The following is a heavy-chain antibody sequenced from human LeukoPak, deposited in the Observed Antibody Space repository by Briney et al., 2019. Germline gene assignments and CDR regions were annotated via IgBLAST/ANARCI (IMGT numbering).Heavy chain of an antibody. Sequence: GASVKVSCKASGGTFSSYAINWVRQAPGQGLEWMGGVIPTFGTANYAQKFQGRVTITADESTSTAYMELSSLRSEDTAVYYCATSVVYYDILTGYYFQHWGQGTLVTVSS. J-gene: IGHJ1*01. CDR1: GGTFSSYA. CDR3: ATSVVYYDILTGYYFQH. CDR2: VIPTFGTA. D-gene: IGHD3-9*01. V-gene: IGHV1-69*13.